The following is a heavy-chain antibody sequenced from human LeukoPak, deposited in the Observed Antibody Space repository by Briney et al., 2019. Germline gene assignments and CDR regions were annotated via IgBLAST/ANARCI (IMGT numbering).Heavy chain of an antibody. CDR3: ARGREGWGYYYYYMDV. J-gene: IGHJ6*03. V-gene: IGHV1-69*13. Sequence: ASVKVSCKASGGTFSSYAISWVRRAPGQGLEWMGGIIPIFGTANYAQKFQGRVTITADESTSTAYMELSSLRSEDTAVYYCARGREGWGYYYYYMDVWGKGTTVTISS. CDR1: GGTFSSYA. D-gene: IGHD6-19*01. CDR2: IIPIFGTA.